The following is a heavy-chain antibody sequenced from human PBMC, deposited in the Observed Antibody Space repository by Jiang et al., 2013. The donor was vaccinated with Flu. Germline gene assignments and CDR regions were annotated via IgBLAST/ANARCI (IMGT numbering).Heavy chain of an antibody. J-gene: IGHJ3*02. CDR1: GGTFSSYA. D-gene: IGHD5-12*01. CDR3: ARSVDIVATIRRTEDAFDI. CDR2: IIPILGIA. V-gene: IGHV1-69*04. Sequence: GAEVKKPGSSVKVSCKASGGTFSSYAISWVRQAPGQGLEWMGRIIPILGIANYAQKFQGRVTITADKSTSTAYMELSSLRSEDTAVYYCARSVDIVATIRRTEDAFDIWGQGTMVTVSS.